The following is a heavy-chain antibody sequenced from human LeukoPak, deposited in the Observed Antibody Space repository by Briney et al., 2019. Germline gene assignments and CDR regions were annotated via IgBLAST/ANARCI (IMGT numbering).Heavy chain of an antibody. Sequence: PSETLSLTCAVYGGSFSGYYWSWIRQPPGKGLEWIGEINHSGSTNYNPSLKSRVTISVDTSKNQFSLKLSSVTAADTAVYYCARGPASGSYYGYFDYWGQGTLVTVSS. CDR1: GGSFSGYY. V-gene: IGHV4-34*01. CDR2: INHSGST. CDR3: ARGPASGSYYGYFDY. J-gene: IGHJ4*02. D-gene: IGHD1-26*01.